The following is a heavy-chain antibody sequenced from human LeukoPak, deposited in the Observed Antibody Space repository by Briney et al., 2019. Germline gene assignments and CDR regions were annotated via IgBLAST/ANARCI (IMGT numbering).Heavy chain of an antibody. Sequence: SETLSLTCSVSDGSINSYYWNWLRRPPGKGLEWIGYIYYNGNTNYGPSLKSRVTMSVDTSKNLFSLKVSSVTAADTAVYYCARGRSNYYGMDVWGQGTTVTVSS. CDR3: ARGRSNYYGMDV. V-gene: IGHV4-59*01. CDR2: IYYNGNT. J-gene: IGHJ6*02. D-gene: IGHD1-26*01. CDR1: DGSINSYY.